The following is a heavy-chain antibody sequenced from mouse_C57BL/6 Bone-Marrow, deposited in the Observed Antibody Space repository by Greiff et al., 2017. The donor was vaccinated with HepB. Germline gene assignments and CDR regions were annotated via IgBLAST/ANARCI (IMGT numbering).Heavy chain of an antibody. V-gene: IGHV3-6*01. CDR1: GYSITSGYY. J-gene: IGHJ2*01. CDR2: ISYDGSN. CDR3: ARDRGIRGDY. Sequence: EVKLQESGPGLVKPSQSLSLTCSVTGYSITSGYYWNWIRQFPGNKLEWMGYISYDGSNNYNPSLKNRISITRDTSKNQFFLKLNSVTTEDTATYYCARDRGIRGDYWGRGTTLTVSS.